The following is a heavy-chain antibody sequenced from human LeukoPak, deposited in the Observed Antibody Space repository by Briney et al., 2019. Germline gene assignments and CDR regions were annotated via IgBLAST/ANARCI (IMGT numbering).Heavy chain of an antibody. D-gene: IGHD1-26*01. CDR3: ATLMDDSGSYYVDY. V-gene: IGHV5-51*01. CDR2: IYPGDSDT. J-gene: IGHJ4*02. Sequence: GESLKISCKGSGYSFTSYWIGWVRQMPGKGLEWMGSIYPGDSDTRYSPSFQGQVTISADKSIRTAYLQWSSLKASDTAMYYCATLMDDSGSYYVDYWGQGTLVTVSS. CDR1: GYSFTSYW.